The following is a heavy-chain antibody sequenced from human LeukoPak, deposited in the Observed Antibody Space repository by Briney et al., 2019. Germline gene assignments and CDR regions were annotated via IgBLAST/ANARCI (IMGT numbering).Heavy chain of an antibody. D-gene: IGHD3-16*01. CDR3: AKDDSALWGPVG. Sequence: PGGSLRLSCAASGFIFSSYGMHWVRQAPGKGLEWVAVISYDGSNKYFADSVKGRFTISRDNSKNTLCLQMNSLRAEDTAVYYCAKDDSALWGPVGWGQGTLVTVSS. V-gene: IGHV3-30*18. J-gene: IGHJ4*02. CDR2: ISYDGSNK. CDR1: GFIFSSYG.